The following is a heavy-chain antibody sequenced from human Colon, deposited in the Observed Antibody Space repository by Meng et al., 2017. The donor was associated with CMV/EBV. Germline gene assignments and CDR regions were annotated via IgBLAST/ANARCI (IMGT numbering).Heavy chain of an antibody. Sequence: GESLKISCAASGFTFSSYGMHWVRQAPGKGLEWVAFIRYDGSNKYYADSVKGRFTISRDNSKNTLYLQMNSLRAEDTAVYYCAREGAGYYYGMDVWGQGTTVTVSS. D-gene: IGHD3-10*01. J-gene: IGHJ6*02. V-gene: IGHV3-30*02. CDR1: GFTFSSYG. CDR3: AREGAGYYYGMDV. CDR2: IRYDGSNK.